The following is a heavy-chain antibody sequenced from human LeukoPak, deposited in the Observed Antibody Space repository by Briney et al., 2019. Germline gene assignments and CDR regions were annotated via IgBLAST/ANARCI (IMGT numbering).Heavy chain of an antibody. Sequence: GGSLRLSCAASGFTFSSYEMNWVRQAPGKGLEWVSYISSSGSNKYYADSVKGRFTLSRDNAKKSLYLQMNSLRAEDTAVYYCARTPTNCGGDCYADNWFDPWGQGTLVTVSS. J-gene: IGHJ5*02. CDR1: GFTFSSYE. D-gene: IGHD2-21*02. CDR2: ISSSGSNK. CDR3: ARTPTNCGGDCYADNWFDP. V-gene: IGHV3-48*03.